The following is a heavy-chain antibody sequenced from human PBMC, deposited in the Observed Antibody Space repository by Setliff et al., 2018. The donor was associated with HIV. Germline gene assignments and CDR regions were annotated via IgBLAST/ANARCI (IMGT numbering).Heavy chain of an antibody. CDR1: GGSSSSGSYY. Sequence: PSETLSLTCTVSGGSSSSGSYYWSWIRQPAGKGLEWIGRIYISGSTNYNPSLKSRVTISVDTSKNQFSLKLSSVTAADTAVYYCVRGLGYYDSSGSYLYYFDYWGQGTLVTVSS. CDR3: VRGLGYYDSSGSYLYYFDY. V-gene: IGHV4-61*02. J-gene: IGHJ4*02. D-gene: IGHD3-22*01. CDR2: IYISGST.